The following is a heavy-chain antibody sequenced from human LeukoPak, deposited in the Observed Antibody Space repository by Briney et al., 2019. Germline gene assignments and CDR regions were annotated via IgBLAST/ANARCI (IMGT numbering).Heavy chain of an antibody. D-gene: IGHD4-17*01. CDR1: GGSISSYY. CDR3: ARGLFNYGAFDI. Sequence: SETLSLTCTVSGGSISSYYWSWIRQPAGKGLEWIGRIYTSGSTNYNPSLKSRVTMSVDTSKNQFSLKLSSVTTADTAVYYCARGLFNYGAFDIWGQGTMVTVSS. J-gene: IGHJ3*02. CDR2: IYTSGST. V-gene: IGHV4-4*07.